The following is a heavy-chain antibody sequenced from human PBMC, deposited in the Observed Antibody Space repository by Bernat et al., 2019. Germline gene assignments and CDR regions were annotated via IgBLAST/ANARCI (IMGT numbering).Heavy chain of an antibody. V-gene: IGHV3-30*18. CDR3: AKQFGFYDHYYYYYMDV. Sequence: QVQLVESGGGVVQPGRSLRLSCAASGFTFSSYGMHWVRQAPGKGLERVAVIAYDGSNKYYADSVKGRFTISRDNSKNTLYLQMNSLRAEDTAVYYCAKQFGFYDHYYYYYMDVWGKGTTVTVSS. CDR2: IAYDGSNK. J-gene: IGHJ6*03. D-gene: IGHD3-10*01. CDR1: GFTFSSYG.